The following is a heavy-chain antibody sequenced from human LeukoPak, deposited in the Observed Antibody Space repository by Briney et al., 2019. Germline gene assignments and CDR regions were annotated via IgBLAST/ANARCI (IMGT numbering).Heavy chain of an antibody. CDR3: ARVERYSSSWTDY. D-gene: IGHD6-13*01. CDR2: IKQDGSEK. CDR1: GFTFSSYG. J-gene: IGHJ4*02. V-gene: IGHV3-7*01. Sequence: PGGSLRLSCSVSGFTFSSYGMTWVRQAPGKGLEWVANIKQDGSEKYYVDSVKGRFTISRDNAKNSLYLQMNSLRAEDTAVYYCARVERYSSSWTDYWGQGTLVTVSS.